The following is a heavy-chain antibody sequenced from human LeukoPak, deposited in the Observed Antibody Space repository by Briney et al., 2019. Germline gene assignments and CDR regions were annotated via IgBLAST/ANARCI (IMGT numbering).Heavy chain of an antibody. CDR3: ARFVVVTAGDY. CDR2: IISDGSTT. J-gene: IGHJ4*02. Sequence: QPGGSLRLSCAASGFTFSSYWMHWVRQAPGKGLVWVSRIISDGSTTSYADSVKGRFTISRDNAKNTLYLQMNSLRAEDTAVYYCARFVVVTAGDYWGQGTLVTVSS. CDR1: GFTFSSYW. V-gene: IGHV3-74*01. D-gene: IGHD2-21*02.